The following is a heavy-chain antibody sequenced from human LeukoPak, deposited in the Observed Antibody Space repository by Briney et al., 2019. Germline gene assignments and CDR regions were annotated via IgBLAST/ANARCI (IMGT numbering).Heavy chain of an antibody. V-gene: IGHV4-4*07. D-gene: IGHD2-2*01. J-gene: IGHJ2*01. CDR2: IYSSGST. CDR3: ARGQYHLLYWYFDL. Sequence: PSETLSLTCTVSGVSMSSYYWSWVRQPAGKGLEWVGRIYSSGSTNYNPSLKSRVTMSVETSKNQFSLKLSSVTAADTAVYYCARGQYHLLYWYFDLWGRGTLVTVSS. CDR1: GVSMSSYY.